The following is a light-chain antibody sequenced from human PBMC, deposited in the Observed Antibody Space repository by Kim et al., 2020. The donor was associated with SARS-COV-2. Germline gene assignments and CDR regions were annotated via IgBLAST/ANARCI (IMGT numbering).Light chain of an antibody. CDR2: KAS. Sequence: ASVGDRVTITCRASQSISSWLAWYQQKPGKAPKLLIYKASSLESGVPSRFSGSRSGTEFTLTISSLQPDDFATYYCQQYNSYRYTFGQGTKLEIK. J-gene: IGKJ2*01. CDR1: QSISSW. V-gene: IGKV1-5*03. CDR3: QQYNSYRYT.